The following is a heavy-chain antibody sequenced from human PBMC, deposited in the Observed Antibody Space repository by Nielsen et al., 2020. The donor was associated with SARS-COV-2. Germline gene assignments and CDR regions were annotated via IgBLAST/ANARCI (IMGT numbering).Heavy chain of an antibody. J-gene: IGHJ6*02. D-gene: IGHD3-10*01. CDR3: ATLWFGDGNYYYGMDV. V-gene: IGHV3-74*01. CDR2: INTDGVST. Sequence: GGSLRLSCAASGFTFSTYWMHWVRQAPGTGLVWVARINTDGVSTSYAGSVEGRFAISRDNAKNTLYLQMNSLRAEDTALYYCATLWFGDGNYYYGMDVWGQGTTVTVSS. CDR1: GFTFSTYW.